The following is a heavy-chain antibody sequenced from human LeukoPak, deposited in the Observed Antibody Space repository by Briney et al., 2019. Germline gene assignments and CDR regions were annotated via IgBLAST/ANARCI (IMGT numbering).Heavy chain of an antibody. D-gene: IGHD5-18*01. CDR3: ARGYGRGYSYGRYFDY. Sequence: SETLSLPCAVYGGSFSGYYWSWIRQPPGKGLEWIGEINHSGSTNYNPSLRSRVTISVDTSKNQFSLKLSSVTAADTAVYYCARGYGRGYSYGRYFDYWGQGTLVTVSS. CDR1: GGSFSGYY. J-gene: IGHJ4*02. V-gene: IGHV4-34*01. CDR2: INHSGST.